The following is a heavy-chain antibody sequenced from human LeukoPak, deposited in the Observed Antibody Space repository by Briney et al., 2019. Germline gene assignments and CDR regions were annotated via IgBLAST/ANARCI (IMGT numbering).Heavy chain of an antibody. CDR3: ANPPTVTKIRFDS. CDR1: GYSISSGYY. V-gene: IGHV4-38-2*02. J-gene: IGHJ5*01. CDR2: IYHSGST. D-gene: IGHD4-17*01. Sequence: PSETLSLTCTVSGYSISSGYYWGWIRQPPGKGLEWIGGIYHSGSTYYNPSLKSRVTISVDTSKNQFSLKAISMTAADTAVYYCANPPTVTKIRFDSWGQGTLVTVSS.